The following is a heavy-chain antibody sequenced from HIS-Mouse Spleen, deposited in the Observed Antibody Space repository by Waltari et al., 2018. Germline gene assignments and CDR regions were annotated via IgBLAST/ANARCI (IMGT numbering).Heavy chain of an antibody. CDR2: INPRGVNN. CDR1: GYTFTSYD. Sequence: QVQLVQSGAEVKKPGASVKVSCKASGYTFTSYDINWVRQATGQGLEWMGWINPRGVNNSHAQDFKGKVTMTGNTSISTAYRELRSLRCEDTAVYYCARGAPRYSNYDGNWFDPWGQGTLVTVSS. V-gene: IGHV1-8*01. J-gene: IGHJ5*02. CDR3: ARGAPRYSNYDGNWFDP. D-gene: IGHD4-4*01.